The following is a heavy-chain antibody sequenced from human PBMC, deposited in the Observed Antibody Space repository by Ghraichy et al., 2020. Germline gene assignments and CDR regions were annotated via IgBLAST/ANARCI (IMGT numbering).Heavy chain of an antibody. CDR1: GGSISSYY. CDR2: IYYSGST. J-gene: IGHJ3*02. V-gene: IGHV4-59*01. D-gene: IGHD6-19*01. CDR3: ARGLIAVAGTGAFDI. Sequence: SETLSLTCTVSGGSISSYYWSWIRQPPGKGLEWIWYIYYSGSTNYNPSLKSRVTISVDTSKNQFSLKLSSVTAADAAVYYCARGLIAVAGTGAFDIWGQGTMVTVSS.